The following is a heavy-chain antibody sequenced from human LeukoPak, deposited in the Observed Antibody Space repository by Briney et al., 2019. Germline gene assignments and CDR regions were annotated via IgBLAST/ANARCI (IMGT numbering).Heavy chain of an antibody. CDR1: TFTFSSYA. Sequence: PGRSLRLSCAASTFTFSSYAMHWVRQAPGKGLEWVAVISYDGSNEYYADSVKGRFTISRDNSKNTLYLQMNSLRAEDTAVYYCARDPTIFIAVAGTNYFDYWGQGTLVTVSP. J-gene: IGHJ4*02. CDR3: ARDPTIFIAVAGTNYFDY. CDR2: ISYDGSNE. V-gene: IGHV3-30*04. D-gene: IGHD6-19*01.